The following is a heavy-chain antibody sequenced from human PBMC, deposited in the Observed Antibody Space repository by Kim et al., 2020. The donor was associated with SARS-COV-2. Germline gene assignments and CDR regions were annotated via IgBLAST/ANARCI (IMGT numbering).Heavy chain of an antibody. CDR2: ISWNSGSI. D-gene: IGHD6-13*01. Sequence: GGSLRLSCAASGFPFSDSALPWVLQAPGKGLEWVAGISWNSGSIGYADSVKGRFTISRDNAKNTLYLQMNRLRAEDTALYYCAKDKDSSILSSSLIGGMDVCGHGTTLSLSS. CDR1: GFPFSDSA. J-gene: IGHJ6*02. CDR3: AKDKDSSILSSSLIGGMDV. V-gene: IGHV3-9*01.